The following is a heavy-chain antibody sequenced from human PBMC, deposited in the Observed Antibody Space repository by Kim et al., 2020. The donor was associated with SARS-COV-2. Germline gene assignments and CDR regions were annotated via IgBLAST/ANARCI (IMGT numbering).Heavy chain of an antibody. CDR2: IYYSGST. J-gene: IGHJ2*01. D-gene: IGHD6-13*01. CDR1: GGSISSSSYY. V-gene: IGHV4-39*01. CDR3: ATTIIAAAGNWYFDL. Sequence: SETLSLTCTVSGGSISSSSYYWGWIRQPPGKGLEWIGSIYYSGSTYYNPSLKSRVTISVDTSKNQFSLKLSSVTAADTAVYYCATTIIAAAGNWYFDLWGRGTLVTVSS.